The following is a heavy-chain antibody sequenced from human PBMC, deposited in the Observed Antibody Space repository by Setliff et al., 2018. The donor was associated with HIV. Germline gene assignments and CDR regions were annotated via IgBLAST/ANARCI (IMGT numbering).Heavy chain of an antibody. Sequence: PSETLSLTCNVSGGSISSYYWNWIRQPPRKGLEWIGYIYYSGNTNYNPSLKSRVIISVDTSKNQFSLKLNSVTAADTAVYYCSRGGGYSSSPSLWGQGTLVTVSS. J-gene: IGHJ4*02. D-gene: IGHD6-13*01. CDR2: IYYSGNT. CDR1: GGSISSYY. V-gene: IGHV4-59*01. CDR3: SRGGGYSSSPSL.